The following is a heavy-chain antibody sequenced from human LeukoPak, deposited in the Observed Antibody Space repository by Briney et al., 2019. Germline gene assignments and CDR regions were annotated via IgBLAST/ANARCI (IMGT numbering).Heavy chain of an antibody. V-gene: IGHV3-23*01. D-gene: IGHD2-15*01. CDR2: ISGSGTTT. Sequence: GGSPRLSCTASGFTFKNYAINWVRQAPGKGLEWVSRISGSGTTTDYADSVKGRFTVSRDNSKNTVYLQMTSLRAEDTAIYYCAKDSDISAFFDYWGHGTPVTVSS. CDR3: AKDSDISAFFDY. CDR1: GFTFKNYA. J-gene: IGHJ4*01.